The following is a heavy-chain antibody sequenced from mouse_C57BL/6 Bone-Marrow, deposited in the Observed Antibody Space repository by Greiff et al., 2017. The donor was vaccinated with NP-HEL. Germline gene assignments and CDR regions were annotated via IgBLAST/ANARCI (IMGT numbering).Heavy chain of an antibody. CDR2: IDPETGGT. J-gene: IGHJ2*01. D-gene: IGHD1-1*01. V-gene: IGHV1-15*01. Sequence: QVQLKQSGAELVRPGASVTLSCKASGYTFTDYEMHWVKQTPVHGLEWIGAIDPETGGTAYNQKFKGKAILTADKSSSTAYMELRSLTSEDSAVYYCTCFLGTTVGGDYWGQGTTLTVSS. CDR1: GYTFTDYE. CDR3: TCFLGTTVGGDY.